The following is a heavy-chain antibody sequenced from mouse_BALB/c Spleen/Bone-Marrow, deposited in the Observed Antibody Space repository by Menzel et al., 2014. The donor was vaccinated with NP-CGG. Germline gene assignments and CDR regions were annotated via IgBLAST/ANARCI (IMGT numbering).Heavy chain of an antibody. J-gene: IGHJ3*01. CDR1: GFNIKDTY. V-gene: IGHV14-3*02. D-gene: IGHD1-1*01. CDR2: IDPANGNT. Sequence: EVKLMESGAELVKPGASVKLSCTASGFNIKDTYMHWVRQRPEKGLEWIGRIDPANGNTKYDPKFQGKATITADTSSNTTYLQLSSLTSEDTAVYYCASYYYGRSSFTYWGQGTLVTVSA. CDR3: ASYYYGRSSFTY.